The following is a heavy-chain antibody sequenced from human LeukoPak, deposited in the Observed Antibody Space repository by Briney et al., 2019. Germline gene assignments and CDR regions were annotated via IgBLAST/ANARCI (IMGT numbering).Heavy chain of an antibody. J-gene: IGHJ3*02. CDR1: GFTFSSYG. D-gene: IGHD7-27*01. CDR2: ISYDGSNK. Sequence: GGSLRLSCAASGFTFSSYGMHWVRQAPGKGLEWVAVISYDGSNKYYADSVKGRFTISRDNSKNTLYLQMNSLRAEDTAVYYCAKDDLGHAFDIWGQGAMVTVSS. V-gene: IGHV3-30*18. CDR3: AKDDLGHAFDI.